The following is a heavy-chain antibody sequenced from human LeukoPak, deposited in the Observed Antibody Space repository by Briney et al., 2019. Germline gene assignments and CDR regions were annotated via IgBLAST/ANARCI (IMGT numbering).Heavy chain of an antibody. CDR1: GYTFTGYY. D-gene: IGHD2-2*01. CDR2: INPNSGGT. V-gene: IGHV1-2*02. Sequence: ASVKVSCKASGYTFTGYYMHWVRQAPGQGLEWMGWINPNSGGTNYAQKFQGRVTMTRATSISTAYMELTRLRSDDTAVYYCARVSGPAEPMYWFDPWGQGTLVTVSS. J-gene: IGHJ5*02. CDR3: ARVSGPAEPMYWFDP.